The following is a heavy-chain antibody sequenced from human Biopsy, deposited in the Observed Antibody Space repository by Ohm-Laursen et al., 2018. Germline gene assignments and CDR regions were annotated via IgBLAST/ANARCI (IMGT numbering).Heavy chain of an antibody. D-gene: IGHD3-3*02. CDR2: IYPGGST. J-gene: IGHJ3*01. CDR3: ASVALGPTNDAFDL. V-gene: IGHV4-4*07. CDR1: GGDINNYY. Sequence: GTLSLTCNVSGGDINNYYWSWIRQPAGKGLEWIGRIYPGGSTNYNPSLKSRVTMSVDTSKKQLSLRLRSVPAADTAMYYCASVALGPTNDAFDLWGQGTMVVVSS.